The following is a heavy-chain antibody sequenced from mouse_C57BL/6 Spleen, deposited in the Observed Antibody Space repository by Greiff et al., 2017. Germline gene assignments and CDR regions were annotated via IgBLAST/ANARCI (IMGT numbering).Heavy chain of an antibody. CDR1: GFSLTSYG. CDR2: RWSGGST. D-gene: IGHD2-4*01. J-gene: IGHJ4*01. CDR3: AKNGGYDYDECAMDY. Sequence: VQLVESGPGLVQPSQSLSITCTVSGFSLTSYGVHWVRQPPGKGLEWLGVRWSGGSTDYNAAFISSLSISKDNSKSQVFLKMNSLQADDRAIYYCAKNGGYDYDECAMDYWGQGTSVTVSS. V-gene: IGHV2-4*01.